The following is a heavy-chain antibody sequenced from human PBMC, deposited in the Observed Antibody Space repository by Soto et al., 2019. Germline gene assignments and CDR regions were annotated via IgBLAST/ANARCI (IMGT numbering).Heavy chain of an antibody. CDR2: ISSSSSYI. CDR3: ARVYYDFWSGYYRPSPTYYYGMDV. J-gene: IGHJ6*02. V-gene: IGHV3-21*01. Sequence: PGGSLRLSCAASGFTFSSYSMNWVRQAPGKGLEWVSSISSSSSYIYYADSVKGRFTISRGNAKNSLYLQMNSLRAEDTAVYYCARVYYDFWSGYYRPSPTYYYGMDVWGQGTTVTVSS. CDR1: GFTFSSYS. D-gene: IGHD3-3*01.